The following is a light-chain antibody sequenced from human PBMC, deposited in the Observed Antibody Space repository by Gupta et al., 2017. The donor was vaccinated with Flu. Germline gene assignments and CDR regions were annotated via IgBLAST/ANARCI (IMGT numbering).Light chain of an antibody. CDR2: RVN. V-gene: IGLV1-47*01. CDR3: GAWDNSLNSFV. J-gene: IGLJ1*01. Sequence: QSVLTQPPSASGTPGQRVTISCSGNNFNIGNNYVYWFQQLPGAAPRLLIYRVNERPSGVPDRFSASKSATSGSLAISELRSEDEGDYFCGAWDNSLNSFVFGTGTTVTVL. CDR1: NFNIGNNY.